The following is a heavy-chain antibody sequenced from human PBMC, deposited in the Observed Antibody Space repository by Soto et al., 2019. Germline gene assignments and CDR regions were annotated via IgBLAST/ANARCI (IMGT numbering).Heavy chain of an antibody. CDR1: GFSFSDYY. J-gene: IGHJ6*02. CDR2: TGRSLYPI. Sequence: HVQLVESGGGLVEPGGSLRLSCAASGFSFSDYYVNWIRQAPGKGLEWISYTGRSLYPIYYADSVKGRFSISRDSAKNSVFLQMNSLRDEDTAVYYCARDNRSFWNGYYRRYDYYGMDVWGRGTTVIVSS. V-gene: IGHV3-11*01. D-gene: IGHD3-3*01. CDR3: ARDNRSFWNGYYRRYDYYGMDV.